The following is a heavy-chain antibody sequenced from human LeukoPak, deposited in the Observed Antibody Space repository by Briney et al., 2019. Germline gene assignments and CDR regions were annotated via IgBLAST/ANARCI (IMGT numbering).Heavy chain of an antibody. V-gene: IGHV1-8*02. CDR3: ARLTVSGRDNWFDP. CDR1: GYTFTSYD. D-gene: IGHD6-19*01. J-gene: IGHJ5*02. Sequence: ASVKVSCKASGYTFTSYDINWVRQATAQGLEWMGWLNPNSGNTSYEQKFHNSRATIRNASINTAYMELSSLRSEDTAVYYCARLTVSGRDNWFDPWGQGTLVTVSS. CDR2: LNPNSGNT.